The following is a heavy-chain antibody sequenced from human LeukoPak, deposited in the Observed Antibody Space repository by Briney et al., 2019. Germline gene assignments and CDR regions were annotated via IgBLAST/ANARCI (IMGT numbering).Heavy chain of an antibody. D-gene: IGHD6-19*01. CDR1: GVTFSSYA. CDR3: ARGASGGRTSYYYGMDV. V-gene: IGHV3-23*01. CDR2: ISGSGGST. J-gene: IGHJ6*02. Sequence: AASGVTFSSYAMSWVRQAPRKGLEWASGISGSGGSTEYADSVRGRFTISRDTSNNTLSLQMNGLRAEDTAVYYCARGASGGRTSYYYGMDVWGQGTTVTVSS.